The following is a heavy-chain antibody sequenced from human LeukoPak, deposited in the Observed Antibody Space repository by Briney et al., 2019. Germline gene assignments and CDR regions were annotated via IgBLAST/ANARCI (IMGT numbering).Heavy chain of an antibody. J-gene: IGHJ4*02. CDR1: GGSISSGSYY. CDR2: IYSSGST. CDR3: VRVVVVPAAMSCQMCYASYYFDY. V-gene: IGHV4-61*02. D-gene: IGHD2-2*01. Sequence: PPETLSLTCTVSGGSISSGSYYWSWIRQPAGKGLEWIGRIYSSGSTNYNPSLKSRVTISLDTSKNQFSLKLSSVTAADTAVYYCVRVVVVPAAMSCQMCYASYYFDYWGQGTLVTVSS.